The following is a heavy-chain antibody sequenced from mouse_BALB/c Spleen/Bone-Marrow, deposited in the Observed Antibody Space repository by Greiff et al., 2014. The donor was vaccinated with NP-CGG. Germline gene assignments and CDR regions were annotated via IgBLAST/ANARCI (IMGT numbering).Heavy chain of an antibody. Sequence: VQLQQSAAELARPGASVKMSCKASGYTFTTFTMHWVKQRPGQGLEWIGYINPSSGYTEYNQKFRDKTTLTADKSSSTAYMQLSSLTSEDSAVYYCAKINYGYYAMDYWGQGTSVTVSS. V-gene: IGHV1-4*02. CDR2: INPSSGYT. CDR3: AKINYGYYAMDY. CDR1: GYTFTTFT. D-gene: IGHD1-1*01. J-gene: IGHJ4*01.